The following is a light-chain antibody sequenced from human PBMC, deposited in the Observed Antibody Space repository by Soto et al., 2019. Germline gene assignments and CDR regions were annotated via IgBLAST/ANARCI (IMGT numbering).Light chain of an antibody. CDR2: DAA. Sequence: EVVMTQSPATLSVSPGERATLSCRASQSVSRNFAWYQQKPGQPPRLLKYDAATRATGTPDRFSGSGSGTEFTLTISSLQSEDFAVYYCQQYNNWPLTFGQGTRLEIK. V-gene: IGKV3-15*01. CDR3: QQYNNWPLT. J-gene: IGKJ5*01. CDR1: QSVSRN.